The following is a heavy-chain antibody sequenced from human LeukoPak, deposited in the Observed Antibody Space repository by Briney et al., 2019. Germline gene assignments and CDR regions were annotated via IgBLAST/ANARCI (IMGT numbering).Heavy chain of an antibody. J-gene: IGHJ5*02. CDR3: AEGLTTVSSYNWFDP. D-gene: IGHD4-11*01. CDR2: INHSGST. CDR1: GGSFSGYY. V-gene: IGHV4-34*01. Sequence: SETLSLTCAVYGGSFSGYYWSWIRQPPGKGLEWIGEINHSGSTNYNPSLKSRVTISVDTSKNQFSLKLSSVTAADTAVYYCAEGLTTVSSYNWFDPLGQGTLVTVSS.